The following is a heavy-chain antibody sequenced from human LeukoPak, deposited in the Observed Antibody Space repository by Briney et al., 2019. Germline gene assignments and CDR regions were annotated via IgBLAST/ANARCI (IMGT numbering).Heavy chain of an antibody. CDR2: ISSSSSTI. D-gene: IGHD5-12*01. Sequence: PGGSLRLSCAASGFTFSSYSMNWVRQAPGKGLEWVSYISSSSSTIYYADSVKGRFTISRDNAKNSLYLQMNSLRAEDTAVYYCAREWAIVALDYWGQGTLVTVPS. CDR3: AREWAIVALDY. CDR1: GFTFSSYS. J-gene: IGHJ4*02. V-gene: IGHV3-48*01.